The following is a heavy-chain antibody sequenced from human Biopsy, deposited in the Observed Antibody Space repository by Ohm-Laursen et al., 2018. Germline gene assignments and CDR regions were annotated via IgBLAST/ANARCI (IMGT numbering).Heavy chain of an antibody. CDR3: ARVKLWYPYCYFDH. CDR1: GFTFSDHS. D-gene: IGHD3-16*01. V-gene: IGHV3-11*01. Sequence: SLRLPCAASGFTFSDHSLSWIRQAPGKGLEWIADISSTSKTISYADSVKGRFTISRDNARESIYLQMSILSAEDTAVYYCARVKLWYPYCYFDHWGRGTLVTVSS. CDR2: ISSTSKTI. J-gene: IGHJ2*01.